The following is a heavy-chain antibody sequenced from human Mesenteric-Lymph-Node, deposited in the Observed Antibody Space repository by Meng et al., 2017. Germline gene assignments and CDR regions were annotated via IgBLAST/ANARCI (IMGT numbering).Heavy chain of an antibody. V-gene: IGHV5-51*01. Sequence: GGSLRLSCQVSGYSFTSDWIGWVRQMPGKGLEWMGMIDPADSDTRYSPSFRGQVTISVDKSIRTAYLQWSSLKASDTAIYYCTRHSLSWYGGLNNWGQGTLVTVSS. CDR1: GYSFTSDW. D-gene: IGHD6-13*01. J-gene: IGHJ4*02. CDR2: IDPADSDT. CDR3: TRHSLSWYGGLNN.